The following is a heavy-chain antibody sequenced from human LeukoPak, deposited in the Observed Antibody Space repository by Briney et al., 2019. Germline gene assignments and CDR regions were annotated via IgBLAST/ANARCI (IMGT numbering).Heavy chain of an antibody. Sequence: PGGSLRLSCAASGFTFDDYAMHWVRHAPGKGLEWVSGISWNSGSIGYADSVKGRFTISRDNAKNSLYLQMNSLRAEDTALYYCAKAVGEPDYGDYVAYFDYWGQGTLVTVSS. CDR1: GFTFDDYA. CDR3: AKAVGEPDYGDYVAYFDY. V-gene: IGHV3-9*01. CDR2: ISWNSGSI. D-gene: IGHD4-17*01. J-gene: IGHJ4*02.